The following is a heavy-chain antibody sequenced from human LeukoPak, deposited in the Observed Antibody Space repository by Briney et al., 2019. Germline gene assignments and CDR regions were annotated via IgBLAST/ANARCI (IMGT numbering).Heavy chain of an antibody. V-gene: IGHV4-59*01. CDR2: IYYSGST. D-gene: IGHD3-3*01. CDR3: ARSRSGSPSEFDP. Sequence: SETLSLTCTVSGGSISSYYWSWIRQPPGKGLEWIGYIYYSGSTNYNPSLKSRVTISVDTSKNQFSLKLSSVTAADTAVYYCARSRSGSPSEFDPWGQGTLVTVSS. J-gene: IGHJ5*02. CDR1: GGSISSYY.